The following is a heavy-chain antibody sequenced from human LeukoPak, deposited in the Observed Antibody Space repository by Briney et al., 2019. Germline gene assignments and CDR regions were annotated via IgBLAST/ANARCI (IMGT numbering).Heavy chain of an antibody. Sequence: ASVKVSCKVSGYTLTELSMHWVRQAPGKGLEWMGGFDPEDGETIYAQKFQGRVTMTEDTSTDTAYMELSSLRSEDTAVYYCARDGDYDFWSGYVHHGYYYYGMDVWGQGTTVTVSS. V-gene: IGHV1-24*01. D-gene: IGHD3-3*01. CDR1: GYTLTELS. CDR2: FDPEDGET. CDR3: ARDGDYDFWSGYVHHGYYYYGMDV. J-gene: IGHJ6*02.